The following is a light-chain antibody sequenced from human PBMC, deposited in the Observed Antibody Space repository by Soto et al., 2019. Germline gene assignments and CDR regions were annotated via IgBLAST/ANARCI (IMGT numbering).Light chain of an antibody. CDR3: HQYTCHNT. CDR2: DAF. V-gene: IGKV1-5*01. Sequence: DILMTQSPSTLSASVGDRVTVTCRASQSINNWLAWYQQKPGKAPKLVIYDAFTLESGVPSRFSGSGSGTEFNLTISSLQPDDVATHYCHQYTCHNTFGQGTKLEI. J-gene: IGKJ2*01. CDR1: QSINNW.